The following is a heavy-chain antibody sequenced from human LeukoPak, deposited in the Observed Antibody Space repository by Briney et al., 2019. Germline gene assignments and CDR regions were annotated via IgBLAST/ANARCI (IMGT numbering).Heavy chain of an antibody. CDR2: INSDGSST. J-gene: IGHJ4*02. CDR3: ARGPYSSGWYYFDY. Sequence: GGSLRLSCAASGFTFCSYWMHWVRHAPGKGLVWVSRINSDGSSTSYADSVKGRFTISRDNAKNTLYLQMNSLRAEDTAVYYCARGPYSSGWYYFDYWGQGTLVTVSS. V-gene: IGHV3-74*01. CDR1: GFTFCSYW. D-gene: IGHD6-19*01.